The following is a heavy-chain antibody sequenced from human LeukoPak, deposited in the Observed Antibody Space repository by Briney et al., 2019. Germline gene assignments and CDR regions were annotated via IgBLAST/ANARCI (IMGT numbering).Heavy chain of an antibody. J-gene: IGHJ6*03. V-gene: IGHV1-8*03. D-gene: IGHD7-27*01. CDR3: ARGPLTGEHYHSYMDV. CDR2: LNPNTGKT. Sequence: AAVNVSCKASVYSFSTFDINWVRQAPGQGLEWMGWLNPNTGKTGYAQKFQDRVTITGNSSISKVDMELSSLTSDDTAVYYCARGPLTGEHYHSYMDVWGKGTTVTVSS. CDR1: VYSFSTFD.